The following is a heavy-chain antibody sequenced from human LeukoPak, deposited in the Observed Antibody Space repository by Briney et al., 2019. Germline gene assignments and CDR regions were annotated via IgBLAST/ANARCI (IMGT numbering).Heavy chain of an antibody. CDR1: GFTVSSNY. V-gene: IGHV3-66*02. CDR3: ARESCSGGSCYFDY. J-gene: IGHJ4*02. CDR2: IYSGGST. D-gene: IGHD2-15*01. Sequence: GGSLRLSCAASGFTVSSNYMGGVRRAPGKGLEWVSVIYSGGSTYYADSVKGRFTISRDNSKNTLYLQMNSLRAEDTAVYYCARESCSGGSCYFDYWGQGTLVTVSS.